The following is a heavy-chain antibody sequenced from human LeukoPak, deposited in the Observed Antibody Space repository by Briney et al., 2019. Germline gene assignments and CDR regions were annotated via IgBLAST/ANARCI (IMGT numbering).Heavy chain of an antibody. Sequence: GGSLRLSCAASGFIFGSYGMHWVRQAPVKGLEWVAFTPYHGVSRYYTESVKGRFTISRDNSKSTLYLQMNSLRIEDTAVYYCAKDRHGDDTSDYWGQGALVIVSS. CDR3: AKDRHGDDTSDY. CDR2: TPYHGVSR. D-gene: IGHD4-17*01. V-gene: IGHV3-30*02. J-gene: IGHJ4*02. CDR1: GFIFGSYG.